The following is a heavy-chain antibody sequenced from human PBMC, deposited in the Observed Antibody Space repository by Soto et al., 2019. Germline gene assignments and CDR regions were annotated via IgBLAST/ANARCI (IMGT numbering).Heavy chain of an antibody. CDR1: GFTFSSYD. J-gene: IGHJ3*02. CDR2: IGTAGDT. Sequence: GGSLRLSCAASGFTFSSYDMHWVRQATGKGLEWVSAIGTAGDTYYPGSVKGRFTISRENAKNSLYLQMNSLRAGDTAGYYCARMIAARAFDIWGQGTMVTVSS. V-gene: IGHV3-13*01. CDR3: ARMIAARAFDI. D-gene: IGHD6-6*01.